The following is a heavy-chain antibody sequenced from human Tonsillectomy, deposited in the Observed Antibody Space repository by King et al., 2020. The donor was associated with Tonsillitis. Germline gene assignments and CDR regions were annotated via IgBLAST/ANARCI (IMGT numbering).Heavy chain of an antibody. D-gene: IGHD4-23*01. J-gene: IGHJ6*02. CDR2: IYHSGST. Sequence: VQLQESGPGLVKPSGTLSLTCAVSGGSISSSNWWSWVRQPPGKGLEWIGEIYHSGSTNYNPSLKSRVTISVDKSKNQFSLKLSSVTAADTAVYYCARDSQYGGNSYYYYGMDVWGQGTTVTVSS. CDR3: ARDSQYGGNSYYYYGMDV. CDR1: GGSISSSNW. V-gene: IGHV4-4*02.